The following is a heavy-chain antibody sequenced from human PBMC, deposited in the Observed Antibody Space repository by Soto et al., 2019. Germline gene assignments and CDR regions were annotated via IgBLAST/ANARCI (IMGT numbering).Heavy chain of an antibody. CDR3: ARSVAVAGLDY. V-gene: IGHV3-30-3*01. CDR2: ISYDGNKK. D-gene: IGHD6-19*01. J-gene: IGHJ4*02. Sequence: QVQLVESGGGVVQPGRSLRLSCAASGFTLSSYSMHWVRQAPGKGLEWVGVISYDGNKKYYRDSVKGRFIISRDTSNNTVHLQMNSLRPDDTAVYYCARSVAVAGLDYWGQGSLVTVSS. CDR1: GFTLSSYS.